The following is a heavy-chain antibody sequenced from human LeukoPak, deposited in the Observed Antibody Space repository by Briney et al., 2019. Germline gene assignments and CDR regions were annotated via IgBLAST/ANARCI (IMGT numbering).Heavy chain of an antibody. CDR1: GGSISSYY. CDR2: IYYSGST. J-gene: IGHJ3*02. V-gene: IGHV4-59*08. CDR3: ARLTNLVVVRAFDI. Sequence: PETLSLTCTVSGGSISSYYWSWIRQPPGKGLEWIGYIYYSGSTNYNPSLKSRVTISVDTSKNQFSLKLSSVTAADTAVYYCARLTNLVVVRAFDIWGQGTMVTVSS. D-gene: IGHD2-15*01.